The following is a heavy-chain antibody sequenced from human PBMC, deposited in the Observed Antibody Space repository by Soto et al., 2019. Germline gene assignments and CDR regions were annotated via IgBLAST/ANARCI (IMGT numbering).Heavy chain of an antibody. CDR2: MYNTGST. CDR3: ARTYSSGWQRWFDP. V-gene: IGHV4-59*12. J-gene: IGHJ5*02. CDR1: GGSISGYY. Sequence: SETLSLTCTVSGGSISGYYWSWIRQPPGKGLEWIGYMYNTGSTVYNPSFKSRVTISVDKSKNQFSLKLSSVTAADTAVYYCARTYSSGWQRWFDPWGQGTLVTVSS. D-gene: IGHD6-19*01.